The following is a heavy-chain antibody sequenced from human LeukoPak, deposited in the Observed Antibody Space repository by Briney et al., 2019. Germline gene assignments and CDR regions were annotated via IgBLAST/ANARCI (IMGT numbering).Heavy chain of an antibody. V-gene: IGHV3-73*01. CDR1: GFTFSGSA. J-gene: IGHJ6*04. D-gene: IGHD3-10*01. CDR3: TRLARSITMVRGVILIYYYYYGMDV. Sequence: GGSLKLSCAASGFTFSGSAMHWVRQASGKGLEWVGRIRSKANSYATAYAASVKGGFTISRDDSKNTAYLQMNSLKTEDTAVYYCTRLARSITMVRGVILIYYYYYGMDVWGKGTTVTVSS. CDR2: IRSKANSYAT.